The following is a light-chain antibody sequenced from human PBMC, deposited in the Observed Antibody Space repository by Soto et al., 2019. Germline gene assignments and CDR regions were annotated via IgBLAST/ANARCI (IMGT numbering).Light chain of an antibody. CDR2: EVT. J-gene: IGLJ3*02. CDR3: SSYAASNSFYFV. V-gene: IGLV2-8*01. Sequence: QSVLTQPPSASGSPGQSVTISCTGTSSDVGGYNYVSWYQQYPGRAPKLIIYEVTKRPSGVPDRFSGSKSGNTASLTVSGLQAEDEADYYCSSYAASNSFYFVFGGGTKLTVL. CDR1: SSDVGGYNY.